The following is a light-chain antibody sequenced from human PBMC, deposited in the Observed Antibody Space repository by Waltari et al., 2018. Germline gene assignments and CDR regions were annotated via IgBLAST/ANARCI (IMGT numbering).Light chain of an antibody. V-gene: IGKV3-11*01. J-gene: IGKJ2*01. CDR2: DAS. CDR1: QSLGSY. Sequence: ETVFTQSPATLSLSPGGRATLSCRASQSLGSYLAGYQQKPGQAPRLVIYDASTRATGIPARFSGSGSGTDFSLTISSLEPEDFAVYYCHQRRNWPQTFGQGTKLEIK. CDR3: HQRRNWPQT.